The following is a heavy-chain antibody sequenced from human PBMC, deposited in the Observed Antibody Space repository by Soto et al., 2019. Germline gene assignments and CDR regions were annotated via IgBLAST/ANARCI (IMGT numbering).Heavy chain of an antibody. CDR2: IDPSDSYT. D-gene: IGHD1-1*01. Sequence: GESLKISCKGSGYSFTSYWISWVRQMPGKGLEWMGRIDPSDSYTNYSPSFQGHVTISADKSISTAYLQWSSLKASDTAMYYCARQEGYNWDYYYYGMDVWGQGTTVTVSS. CDR1: GYSFTSYW. V-gene: IGHV5-10-1*01. CDR3: ARQEGYNWDYYYYGMDV. J-gene: IGHJ6*02.